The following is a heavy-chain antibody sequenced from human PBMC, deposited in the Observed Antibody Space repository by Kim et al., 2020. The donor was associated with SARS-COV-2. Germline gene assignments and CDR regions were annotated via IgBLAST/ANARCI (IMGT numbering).Heavy chain of an antibody. CDR1: GFTFSDYY. D-gene: IGHD3-22*01. Sequence: GGSLRLSCAASGFTFSDYYISWIRQAPGKGLEWVSYIRSSGTTMFYADSLKGRFVISRHNAKNSVYLQMNTLTGDDTAVYYCARVASGYSFDYWGQGILVTVAS. CDR3: ARVASGYSFDY. J-gene: IGHJ4*02. V-gene: IGHV3-11*04. CDR2: IRSSGTTM.